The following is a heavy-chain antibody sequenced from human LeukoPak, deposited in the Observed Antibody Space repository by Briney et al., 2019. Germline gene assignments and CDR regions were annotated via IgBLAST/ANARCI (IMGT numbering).Heavy chain of an antibody. CDR2: TKHDGSER. Sequence: GGCLSPSCAASRFTFSSYWMSSGRQAPGKGLEWGFNTKHDGSERYYVDPVNGRFTISRDNAKNSLYLQMNTLRAEDTAVYYCARPIVLMVRIQYFDYWGQGTLVTVSS. CDR1: RFTFSSYW. J-gene: IGHJ4*02. D-gene: IGHD2-8*01. CDR3: ARPIVLMVRIQYFDY. V-gene: IGHV3-7*02.